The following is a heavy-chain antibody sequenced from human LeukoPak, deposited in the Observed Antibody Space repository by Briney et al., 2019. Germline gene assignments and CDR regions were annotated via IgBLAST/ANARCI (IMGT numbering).Heavy chain of an antibody. CDR3: ARTTPNRGDEFPGFIDD. J-gene: IGHJ4*01. V-gene: IGHV3-30-3*01. D-gene: IGHD3-16*01. CDR1: GFTFSSYA. CDR2: ISYDGSNK. Sequence: GGSLRLSCAASGFTFSSYAMHWVRQAPGKGLEWVAVISYDGSNKYYADSVKGRFTISRDNYKNNLYLQMNRQRAEHTAEHYRARTTPNRGDEFPGFIDDGGEGSLVSVS.